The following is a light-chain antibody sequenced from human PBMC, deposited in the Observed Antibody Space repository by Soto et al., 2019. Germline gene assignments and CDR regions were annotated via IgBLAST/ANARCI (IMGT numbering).Light chain of an antibody. Sequence: EIVLTQSPGTLSLSPGERATLSCRASQSVSSSYLAWYQQKPGQAPRLLIYGASSRATGIPDRFSGSGSGTDFTLTISRQVPEDFAVYYCQQYVSSPITFGQGTRPEIK. V-gene: IGKV3-20*01. J-gene: IGKJ5*01. CDR3: QQYVSSPIT. CDR2: GAS. CDR1: QSVSSSY.